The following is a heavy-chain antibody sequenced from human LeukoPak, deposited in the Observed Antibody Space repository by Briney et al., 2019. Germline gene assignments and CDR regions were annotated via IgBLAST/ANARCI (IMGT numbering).Heavy chain of an antibody. Sequence: PSETLSLTCTVSGGSISSGDYYWSWIRQPPGKGLEWIGYIYYSGSTYYNPSLKSRVTISVDTSKNQFSLKVRSVTAADTAVYYCARRDVLMVYATWGQGTLVTVSS. CDR2: IYYSGST. D-gene: IGHD2-8*01. J-gene: IGHJ4*02. V-gene: IGHV4-30-4*08. CDR1: GGSISSGDYY. CDR3: ARRDVLMVYAT.